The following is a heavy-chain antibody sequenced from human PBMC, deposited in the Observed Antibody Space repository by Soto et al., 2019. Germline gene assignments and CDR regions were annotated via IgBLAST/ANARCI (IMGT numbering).Heavy chain of an antibody. Sequence: SETLSLTCSVSGGSNNNTNYSWVWIRQPPGKGLERIGMIYYNGRTYYSESLKSRVTISVDPSSNQMSLKVTSVTAADRAVYYCARSGSRGDLRGWFGPWGNGSLVTVCS. D-gene: IGHD3-10*01. CDR2: IYYNGRT. J-gene: IGHJ5*02. CDR3: ARSGSRGDLRGWFGP. CDR1: GGSNNNTNYS. V-gene: IGHV4-39*01.